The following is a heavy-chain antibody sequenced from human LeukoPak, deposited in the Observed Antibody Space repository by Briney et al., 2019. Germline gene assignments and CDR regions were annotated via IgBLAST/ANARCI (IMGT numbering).Heavy chain of an antibody. J-gene: IGHJ6*03. D-gene: IGHD1-1*01. V-gene: IGHV3-48*04. CDR2: ISSSGSTI. Sequence: GGSLRLSCAASGFTFSSYGMSWVRQAPGKGLEWVSYISSSGSTIYYADSVKGRFTISRDNAKNSLYLQMNSLRAEDTAVYYCARVDNAHYYYYYMDVWGKGTTVTVSS. CDR1: GFTFSSYG. CDR3: ARVDNAHYYYYYMDV.